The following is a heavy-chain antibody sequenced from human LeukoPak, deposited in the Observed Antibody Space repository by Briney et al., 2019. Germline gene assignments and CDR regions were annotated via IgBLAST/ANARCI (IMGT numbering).Heavy chain of an antibody. J-gene: IGHJ3*02. CDR2: IYPSDSNT. D-gene: IGHD2-2*01. CDR1: GYSFTSNW. V-gene: IGHV5-51*01. CDR3: ARPRSRTIDAFDI. Sequence: PGESLKISCKGSGYSFTSNWIGWVRQMPGKGLEWMGIIYPSDSNTRYSPSFQGQVTISADNSISTAFLQWSSLKASDTAMYYCARPRSRTIDAFDIWGQGTMVTVSS.